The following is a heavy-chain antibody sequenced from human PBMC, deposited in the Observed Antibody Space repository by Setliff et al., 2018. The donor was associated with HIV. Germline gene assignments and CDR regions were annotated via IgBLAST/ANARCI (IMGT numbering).Heavy chain of an antibody. V-gene: IGHV1-46*01. CDR3: ARDMGTDLGV. D-gene: IGHD3-3*01. CDR1: GYIFRNHY. J-gene: IGHJ4*02. Sequence: AASVKVSCKASGYIFRNHYIHWVRQAPGKGLEWMAMINPENGDTINAQKFQGRITLASDTSTSTVYMELSSLRSEDTAVYYCARDMGTDLGVWGQGTLVTVSS. CDR2: INPENGDT.